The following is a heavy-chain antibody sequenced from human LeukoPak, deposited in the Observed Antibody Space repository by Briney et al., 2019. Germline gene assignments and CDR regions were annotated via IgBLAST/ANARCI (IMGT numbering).Heavy chain of an antibody. CDR2: ISAYNGNT. D-gene: IGHD2-15*01. J-gene: IGHJ4*02. V-gene: IGHV1-18*01. CDR3: ARDDLDCSGGTCYPDNY. Sequence: ASVKVSCKASGYTFTSYGITWVRQAPGQGLEWMGWISAYNGNTNYAQKLQGRVTMITDTSTSTAYMELRNLRSDDTAFYYCARDDLDCSGGTCYPDNYRGQGTLVAVSS. CDR1: GYTFTSYG.